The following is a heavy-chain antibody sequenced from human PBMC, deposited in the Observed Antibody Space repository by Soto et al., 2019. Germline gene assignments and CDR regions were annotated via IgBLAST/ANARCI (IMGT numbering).Heavy chain of an antibody. D-gene: IGHD6-19*01. CDR1: GFTFSSYW. CDR3: AVAVAGPTAIGY. J-gene: IGHJ4*02. Sequence: EVQLVESGGGLVQPGGSLRLSCAASGFTFSSYWMHWVRQAPGKGLVWVSRINSDGSSTSYADSVKGRFTISRDNAKNTLYLQMNSRRADDTAVSYCAVAVAGPTAIGYWGEGTLVTVSS. CDR2: INSDGSST. V-gene: IGHV3-74*01.